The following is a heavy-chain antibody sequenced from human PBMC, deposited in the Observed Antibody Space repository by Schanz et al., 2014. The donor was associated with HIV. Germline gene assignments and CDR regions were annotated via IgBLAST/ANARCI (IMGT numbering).Heavy chain of an antibody. V-gene: IGHV3-30*18. CDR1: GFTFSTYG. J-gene: IGHJ6*02. CDR2: ISYDGSKK. D-gene: IGHD1-20*01. Sequence: QVQLVESGGGVVQPGWSLRLSCVASGFTFSTYGMHWVRQSPGKGLEWMAVISYDGSKKYYADSVKGRFAISRDNSKNTVYLQMNSLRAEDTAIYYCAKTSITLGMDVWGQGTTVTVSS. CDR3: AKTSITLGMDV.